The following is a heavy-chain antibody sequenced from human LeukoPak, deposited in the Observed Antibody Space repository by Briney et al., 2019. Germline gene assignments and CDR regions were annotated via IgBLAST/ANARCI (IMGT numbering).Heavy chain of an antibody. V-gene: IGHV3-23*01. CDR3: AREKDSSSLGNSFDY. D-gene: IGHD6-6*01. J-gene: IGHJ4*02. Sequence: GGTLRLSCVGSGYTFTTYGMSWVRQAPGKGLEWVSGLDNNGDNTYYADSVKGRFTISRDNAKNSLYLQMNSLRAEDTALYYCAREKDSSSLGNSFDYWGQGTLVTVSS. CDR1: GYTFTTYG. CDR2: LDNNGDNT.